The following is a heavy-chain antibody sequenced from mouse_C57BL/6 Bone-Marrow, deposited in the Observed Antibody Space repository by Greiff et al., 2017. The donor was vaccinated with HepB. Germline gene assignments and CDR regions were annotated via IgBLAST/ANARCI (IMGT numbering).Heavy chain of an antibody. J-gene: IGHJ4*01. CDR2: IWSGGST. CDR1: GFSLTSYG. CDR3: ARNPHHYYGSSYGAMDY. V-gene: IGHV2-2*01. Sequence: VKLMESGPGLVQPSQSLSITCTVSGFSLTSYGVHWVRQSPGKGLEWLGVIWSGGSTDYNAAFISRLSISKDNSKSQVFFKMNSLQADDTAIYYCARNPHHYYGSSYGAMDYWGQGTSVTVSS. D-gene: IGHD1-1*01.